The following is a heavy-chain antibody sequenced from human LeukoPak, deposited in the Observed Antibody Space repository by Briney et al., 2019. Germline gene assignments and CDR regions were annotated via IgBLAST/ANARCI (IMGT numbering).Heavy chain of an antibody. D-gene: IGHD3-22*01. CDR1: GFTFGSSN. Sequence: PGGSLRLSCAASGFTFGSSNMHWVRQAPGKGLEWVSFISGTSTAIYYADSVKGRFTISRDNAKNSLYLQMNSLRADDTAVYYCARDRDSRWDFDLWGRGTLVTVSS. J-gene: IGHJ2*01. V-gene: IGHV3-48*04. CDR2: ISGTSTAI. CDR3: ARDRDSRWDFDL.